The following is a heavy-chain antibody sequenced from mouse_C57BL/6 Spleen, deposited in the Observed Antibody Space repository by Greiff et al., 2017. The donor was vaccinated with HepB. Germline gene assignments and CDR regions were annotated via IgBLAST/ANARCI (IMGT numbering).Heavy chain of an antibody. CDR3: ARPGSGAMAY. D-gene: IGHD3-1*01. Sequence: EVRLVESGGGLVQPGGSLSLSCAASGFTFTDYYMSWVRQPPGKALEWLGFIRNKANGYTTEYSATVKGRFTISRDNSQSILYLQMNARRAEDSAIYYYARPGSGAMAYWGQETSVTVSS. CDR2: IRNKANGYTT. J-gene: IGHJ4*01. V-gene: IGHV7-3*01. CDR1: GFTFTDYY.